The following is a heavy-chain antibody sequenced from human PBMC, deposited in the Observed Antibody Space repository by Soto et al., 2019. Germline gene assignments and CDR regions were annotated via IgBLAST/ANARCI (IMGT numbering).Heavy chain of an antibody. CDR1: GFTVSSNY. J-gene: IGHJ3*02. Sequence: GGSLRLSCAASGFTVSSNYMSWVRQAPGRGLEWVSLIYAAGTTYYADSVKGRFTISRDNSKNTLYLQMDNLRADDTAVYYCERKWGYDYPVDIWGQGTMVTVSS. CDR2: IYAAGTT. V-gene: IGHV3-53*01. D-gene: IGHD5-12*01. CDR3: ERKWGYDYPVDI.